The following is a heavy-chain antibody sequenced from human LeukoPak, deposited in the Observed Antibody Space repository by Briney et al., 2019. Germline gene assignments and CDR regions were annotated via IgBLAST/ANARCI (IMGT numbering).Heavy chain of an antibody. V-gene: IGHV3-7*03. CDR3: AKDSTRSSSWHGWFDP. D-gene: IGHD2-2*01. CDR2: INQDGSAK. J-gene: IGHJ5*02. Sequence: GGSLRLSCAASGFVFTSYWMSWVRQAPGKGLEWVANINQDGSAKYYVDSVKGRFTISRDNAKNSLYLQMNSLRPEDTAFYYCAKDSTRSSSWHGWFDPWGQGTLVTVSS. CDR1: GFVFTSYW.